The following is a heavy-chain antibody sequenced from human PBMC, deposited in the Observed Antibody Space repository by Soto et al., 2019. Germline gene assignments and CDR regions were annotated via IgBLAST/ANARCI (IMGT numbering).Heavy chain of an antibody. CDR1: GYTFTSYG. Sequence: QVQLVQSGAEVKKPGASVKVSCKASGYTFTSYGISWVRQAPGQGLEWMGWISAYNGNTNYAQKLQGRVTMTTDTSKSTAYMELRSLRSDDTAVYYCARAGYDFWSGYQNYYYYYMDVWGKGTTVTVSS. D-gene: IGHD3-3*01. V-gene: IGHV1-18*01. J-gene: IGHJ6*03. CDR3: ARAGYDFWSGYQNYYYYYMDV. CDR2: ISAYNGNT.